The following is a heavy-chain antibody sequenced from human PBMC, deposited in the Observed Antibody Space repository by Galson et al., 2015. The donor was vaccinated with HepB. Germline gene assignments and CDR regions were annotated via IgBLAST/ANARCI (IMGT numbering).Heavy chain of an antibody. CDR1: GFTFSDYV. J-gene: IGHJ3*01. D-gene: IGHD3-16*01. V-gene: IGHV3-23*01. CDR3: AKTRYYVWGSHHSDRNDAFDV. Sequence: SLRLSCAASGFTFSDYVISWVRQAPGKGLEWVSGIGGSGTSTYYADSVKGRFTISRDNSNNTLYLQKNSLRAEDTAVYYCAKTRYYVWGSHHSDRNDAFDVWGQGTMVTVSS. CDR2: IGGSGTST.